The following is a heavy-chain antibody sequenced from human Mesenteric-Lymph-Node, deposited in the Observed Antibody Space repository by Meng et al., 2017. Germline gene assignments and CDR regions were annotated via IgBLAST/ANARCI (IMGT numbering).Heavy chain of an antibody. Sequence: ASVKVSCKVSGYTLTESSIHWVRQSPGKGLEWMGGFDPEDGERIYAQEFQGRVTMTEDTSTEIAYMELKNLRSEDTAVYYCARSVAAAPYGMDVWGQGTTVTVSS. D-gene: IGHD6-13*01. CDR3: ARSVAAAPYGMDV. CDR2: FDPEDGER. V-gene: IGHV1-24*01. J-gene: IGHJ6*02. CDR1: GYTLTESS.